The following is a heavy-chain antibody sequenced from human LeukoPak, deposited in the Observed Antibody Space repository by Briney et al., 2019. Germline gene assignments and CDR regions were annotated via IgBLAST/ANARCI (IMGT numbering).Heavy chain of an antibody. V-gene: IGHV3-7*01. D-gene: IGHD3-9*01. CDR2: IKQDGSEK. CDR3: ARSRGPDFDWLLYYYYYGMDV. J-gene: IGHJ6*02. Sequence: GGSLRLSCAASGFTFSSYWMCWVRQAPGKGLEWVANIKQDGSEKYYVDSVKGRFTISRDNAKNSLYLQMNSLRAEDTAVYYCARSRGPDFDWLLYYYYYGMDVWGQGTTVTVSS. CDR1: GFTFSSYW.